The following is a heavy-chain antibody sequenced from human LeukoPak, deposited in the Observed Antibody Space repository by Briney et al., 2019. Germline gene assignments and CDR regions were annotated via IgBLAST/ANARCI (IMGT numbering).Heavy chain of an antibody. CDR1: GYTFTVYY. J-gene: IGHJ4*02. V-gene: IGHV1-2*02. Sequence: ASVKVSCKASGYTFTVYYMHWVRQAPGQGLEWMGWINPNSGGTNYAQKFQGRVTMTRDTSISTAYMELSRLRSDDTAVYYCARDMDSSGSLYDYWGQGTLVTVSS. CDR2: INPNSGGT. D-gene: IGHD3-22*01. CDR3: ARDMDSSGSLYDY.